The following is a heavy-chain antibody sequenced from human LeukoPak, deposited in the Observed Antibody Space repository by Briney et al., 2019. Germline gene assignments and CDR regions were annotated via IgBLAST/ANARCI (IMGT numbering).Heavy chain of an antibody. CDR1: GGSISSYY. V-gene: IGHV4-59*01. CDR3: AREAREGHVFDI. Sequence: PSETLSLTCSVSGGSISSYYWSWIRQSPENGLEWIGYIYNSGNTNYNLFLKSRVTISADTSKNQFSLKLTSVTAADTAVYYCAREAREGHVFDIWGQGTMVTVSS. CDR2: IYNSGNT. J-gene: IGHJ3*02. D-gene: IGHD5-24*01.